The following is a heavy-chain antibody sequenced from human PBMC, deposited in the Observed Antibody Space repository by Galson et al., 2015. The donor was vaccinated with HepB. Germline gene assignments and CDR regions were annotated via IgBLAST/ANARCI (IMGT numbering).Heavy chain of an antibody. D-gene: IGHD6-19*01. CDR2: ISYDGSNK. CDR1: GFTFSSYG. CDR3: AKDRPPGYSSGWYGGVGDY. J-gene: IGHJ4*02. Sequence: SLRLSCAASGFTFSSYGMHWVRQAPGKGLEWVAVISYDGSNKYYADSVKGRLTISRDNSKNTLYLQMNSLRAEDTAVYYCAKDRPPGYSSGWYGGVGDYWGQGTLVTVSS. V-gene: IGHV3-30*18.